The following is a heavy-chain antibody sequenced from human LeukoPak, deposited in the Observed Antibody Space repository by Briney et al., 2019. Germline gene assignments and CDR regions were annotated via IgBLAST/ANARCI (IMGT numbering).Heavy chain of an antibody. CDR2: IYYSGST. V-gene: IGHV4-59*01. Sequence: ASETLSLTCTVSGGSISSYYWSWIRQPPGKGLEWIGYIYYSGSTNYNPSLKSRVTISVDTSKNQFSLKLSSVTAADTAVYYCARGRMVYAPVDYWGQGTLATVSS. CDR1: GGSISSYY. D-gene: IGHD2-8*01. CDR3: ARGRMVYAPVDY. J-gene: IGHJ4*02.